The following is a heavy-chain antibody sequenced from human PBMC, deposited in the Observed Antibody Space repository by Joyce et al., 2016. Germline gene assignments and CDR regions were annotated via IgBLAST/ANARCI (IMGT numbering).Heavy chain of an antibody. V-gene: IGHV3-21*01. CDR1: GSTFSTSS. CDR2: ISDTSYYR. D-gene: IGHD3-16*01. CDR3: ARGGISYYYAMDV. Sequence: QLVESGGGVIKPGGSLRLSCEASGSTFSTSSMSWFRQAPGKGLEWVAGISDTSYYRFHAGRVRGRFTVSRDNAKKTLYLQMNSLRAEDSAVFYCARGGISYYYAMDVWGQGTTVTISS. J-gene: IGHJ6*02.